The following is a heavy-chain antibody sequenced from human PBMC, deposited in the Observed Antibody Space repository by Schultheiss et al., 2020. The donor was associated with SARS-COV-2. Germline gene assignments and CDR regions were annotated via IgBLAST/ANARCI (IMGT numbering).Heavy chain of an antibody. Sequence: SVKVSCKASGGTFSSYAISWVRQAPGQGLEWMGGIIPIFGTANYAQKFQGRVTITADKSTSTAYMELSSLRSEDTAVYYCARTEYHLAHSYYYYYMDVWGKGTTVTVSS. CDR2: IIPIFGTA. J-gene: IGHJ6*03. D-gene: IGHD2-2*01. CDR1: GGTFSSYA. CDR3: ARTEYHLAHSYYYYYMDV. V-gene: IGHV1-69*06.